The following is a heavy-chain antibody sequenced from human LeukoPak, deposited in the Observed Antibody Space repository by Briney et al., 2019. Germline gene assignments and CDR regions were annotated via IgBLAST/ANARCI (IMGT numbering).Heavy chain of an antibody. CDR1: GYTFTDCY. J-gene: IGHJ5*02. D-gene: IGHD1-26*01. CDR3: ARVKALGIVGSTTVLDH. V-gene: IGHV1-2*02. Sequence: ASVNVSCKASGYTFTDCYIHWVRQAPGQGLEWMGWINPNSHGINYAQKFQGRVIMTRDTTISTVYMELSRLRSDDTAVYYCARVKALGIVGSTTVLDHWGQGTLVTVSS. CDR2: INPNSHGI.